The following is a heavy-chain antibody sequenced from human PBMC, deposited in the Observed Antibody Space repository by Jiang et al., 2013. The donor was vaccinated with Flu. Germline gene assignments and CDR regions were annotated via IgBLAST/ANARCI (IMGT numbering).Heavy chain of an antibody. J-gene: IGHJ6*02. V-gene: IGHV4-59*01. D-gene: IGHD4-11*01. CDR1: GGSISNYY. CDR2: ISYSGST. Sequence: SGSGLVKPSETLSLTCSVSGGSISNYYWSWLRQPPGKGLEWIGYISYSGSTDYNPSLRSRVTISVDTSKNQFSLKLSSVTAADTAVYYCARTVRGYYYYEGMDVWGLGTTVTGLL. CDR3: ARTVRGYYYYEGMDV.